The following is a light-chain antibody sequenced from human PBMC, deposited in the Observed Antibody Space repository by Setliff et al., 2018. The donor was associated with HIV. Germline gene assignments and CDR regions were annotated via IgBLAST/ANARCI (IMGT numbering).Light chain of an antibody. CDR3: SPFTSSSTYV. Sequence: QSALTQPASVSGSPGQSITISCTGTSRDVGGGQNYVSWYQQYPGQAPKLMIYEVTKRPAGVSDRFSGSKSGNTASLIISGLQTEDEAEYYCSPFTSSSTYVFGIGTKATVL. V-gene: IGLV2-14*01. CDR2: EVT. CDR1: SRDVGGGQNY. J-gene: IGLJ1*01.